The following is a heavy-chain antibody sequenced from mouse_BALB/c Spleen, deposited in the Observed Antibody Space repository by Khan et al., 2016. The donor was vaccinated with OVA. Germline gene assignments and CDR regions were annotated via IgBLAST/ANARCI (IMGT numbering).Heavy chain of an antibody. J-gene: IGHJ2*01. V-gene: IGHV3-2*02. CDR2: ISYRGST. D-gene: IGHD1-2*01. Sequence: EVQLVESAPGLVKPSQSLSLTCTVTGYSITSGYGWNWIRQFSGNKLEWMGYISYRGSTNYNPSITSRMSITQVTSKNQFFLQLNSVSNEDTATYYCARTARIKYWGEGTTLTVS. CDR3: ARTARIKY. CDR1: GYSITSGYG.